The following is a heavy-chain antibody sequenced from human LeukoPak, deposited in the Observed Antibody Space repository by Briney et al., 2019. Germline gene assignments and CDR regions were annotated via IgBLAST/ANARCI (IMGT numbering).Heavy chain of an antibody. D-gene: IGHD2-2*01. J-gene: IGHJ4*02. CDR3: ARDALVVPAAALTGGLDY. CDR2: IYYSGST. CDR1: GGSISSSSYY. Sequence: SETLSLTCTVSGGSISSSSYYWGWIRQPPGKGLEWIGSIYYSGSTYYNPSLKSRVTISVDTSKNQFSLKLSSVTAADTAVYYCARDALVVPAAALTGGLDYWGQGTLVTVSS. V-gene: IGHV4-39*07.